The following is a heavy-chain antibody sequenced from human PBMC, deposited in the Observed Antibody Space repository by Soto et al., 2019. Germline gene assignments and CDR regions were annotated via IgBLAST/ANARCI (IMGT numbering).Heavy chain of an antibody. CDR2: INPNSGGT. Sequence: QVQLVQSGAEVKKPGASVKVSCKASGYTFTGYYMHWVRQAPGQGLEWMGWINPNSGGTNYAQKFQGRVTMTRDTSISTAYMELSRLRSDDTAVYYCARVIMIVVVNDPDYYYGMGVCGQGTTVIVAS. CDR3: ARVIMIVVVNDPDYYYGMGV. CDR1: GYTFTGYY. D-gene: IGHD3-22*01. V-gene: IGHV1-2*02. J-gene: IGHJ6*02.